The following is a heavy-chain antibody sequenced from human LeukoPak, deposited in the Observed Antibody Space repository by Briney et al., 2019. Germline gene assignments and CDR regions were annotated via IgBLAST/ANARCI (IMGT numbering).Heavy chain of an antibody. J-gene: IGHJ4*02. CDR2: IRPDGDRT. D-gene: IGHD6-19*01. V-gene: IGHV3-23*01. Sequence: HPGGSLRLSCAASGFTFSTYAITWVRQGPGKGLECVSAIRPDGDRTYYANSVRGRFTISRDNSKDTVYLQINGLRVEDTAVYYCAREQSGTRGWYTVDYWGQGTLVTVSS. CDR1: GFTFSTYA. CDR3: AREQSGTRGWYTVDY.